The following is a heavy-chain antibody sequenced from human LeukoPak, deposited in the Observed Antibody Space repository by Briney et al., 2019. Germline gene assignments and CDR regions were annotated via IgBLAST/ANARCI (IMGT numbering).Heavy chain of an antibody. CDR2: IYSGST. CDR1: GFTVTSNS. D-gene: IGHD5-12*01. V-gene: IGHV3-66*03. CDR3: AKGAHSSGYPKHFDY. Sequence: GALRLSCTVSGFTVTSNSMSWVRQAPGKGLEWVSFIYSGSTHYSDSVKGRFTISRDNSKNTLYLHMNSLTPEDTAVYYCAKGAHSSGYPKHFDYWGQGTLVTVSS. J-gene: IGHJ4*02.